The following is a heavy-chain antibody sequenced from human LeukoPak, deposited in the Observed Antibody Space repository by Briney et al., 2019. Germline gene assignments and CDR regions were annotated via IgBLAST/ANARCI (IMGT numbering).Heavy chain of an antibody. CDR1: GFTFSSYA. V-gene: IGHV3-23*01. J-gene: IGHJ4*02. Sequence: GGSLRLSCAASGFTFSSYAMNWVRQTPGKGLEWLSGISGSGGSTYYADSVKGRFTISRDNSKNTLYLQLNSLRAEDTAVYYCAKAVNFDWLPNDYWGQGTLVTVSS. CDR2: ISGSGGST. CDR3: AKAVNFDWLPNDY. D-gene: IGHD3-9*01.